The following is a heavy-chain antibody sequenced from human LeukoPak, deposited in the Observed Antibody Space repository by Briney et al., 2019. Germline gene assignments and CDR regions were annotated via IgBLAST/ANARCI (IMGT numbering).Heavy chain of an antibody. V-gene: IGHV4-4*07. Sequence: SETLSLTCTVSGGSISGDCWSWIRQPAGKGLEWIGLIYTSGSIKYNPSLKSRVTMSVETSKKQFTLQLSSVTAADTAVYYCAGEFTNWGQGTLVTVSS. CDR1: GGSISGDC. CDR3: AGEFTN. J-gene: IGHJ4*02. CDR2: IYTSGSI.